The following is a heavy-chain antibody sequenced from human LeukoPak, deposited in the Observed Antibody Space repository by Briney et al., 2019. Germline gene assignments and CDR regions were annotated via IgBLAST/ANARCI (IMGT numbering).Heavy chain of an antibody. CDR2: ISWNSGSI. J-gene: IGHJ4*02. V-gene: IGHV3-9*01. Sequence: GRSLRLSCAASGFTFDDYAMHWVRQAPGKGLEWVSGISWNSGSIGYADSVKGRFTISRDNAKNSLYLQMNSLRAEDTALYYCAREAEAVAGFDYWGQGTLVTVSS. CDR3: AREAEAVAGFDY. D-gene: IGHD6-19*01. CDR1: GFTFDDYA.